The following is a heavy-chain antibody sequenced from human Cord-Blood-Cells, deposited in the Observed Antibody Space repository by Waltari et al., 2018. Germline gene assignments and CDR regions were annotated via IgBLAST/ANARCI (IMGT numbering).Heavy chain of an antibody. D-gene: IGHD3-10*01. V-gene: IGHV1-69*01. CDR1: GGTFSSYA. J-gene: IGHJ4*02. CDR3: ARDQDSYYGSGSYYNKFGY. CDR2: IIPIFGTA. Sequence: QVQLVQSGAEVKKPGSSVKVSCKASGGTFSSYAISWVRQAPGQGLEWMGGIIPIFGTANYAQKFQGRVTITADESTSTAYMELSSLRSEDTAVYYCARDQDSYYGSGSYYNKFGYWGQGTLVTVSS.